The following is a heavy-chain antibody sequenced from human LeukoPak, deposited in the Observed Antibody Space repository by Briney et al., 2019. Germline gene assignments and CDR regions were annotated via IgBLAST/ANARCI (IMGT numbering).Heavy chain of an antibody. CDR1: GGTFSSYA. D-gene: IGHD3-10*01. J-gene: IGHJ4*02. V-gene: IGHV1-69*01. Sequence: GASLKVSCTASGGTFSSYAISWVRQPPGQGLEWMGGIIPIFGTENYAQKFKGRVTITEDESTITAYFEPSSLRSVYTGVYYCARVGDGSGSYDYWGQGTLVTVS. CDR3: ARVGDGSGSYDY. CDR2: IIPIFGTE.